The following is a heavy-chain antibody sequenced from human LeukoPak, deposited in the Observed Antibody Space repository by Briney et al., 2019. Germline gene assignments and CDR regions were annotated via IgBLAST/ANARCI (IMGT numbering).Heavy chain of an antibody. D-gene: IGHD3-22*01. CDR1: GGSISGYY. V-gene: IGHV4-59*12. CDR3: ARGPSERYYESSGYYYFDY. CDR2: IYYSGST. J-gene: IGHJ4*02. Sequence: SETLSLTCTVSGGSISGYYWSWIRQPPGKGLEWIGSIYYSGSTNYNPSLKSRVTISVDTSKNHFSLKLTSVTAADTAVYYCARGPSERYYESSGYYYFDYWGQGTLVTVSS.